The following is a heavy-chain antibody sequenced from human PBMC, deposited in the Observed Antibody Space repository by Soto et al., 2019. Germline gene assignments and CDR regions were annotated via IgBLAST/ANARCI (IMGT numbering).Heavy chain of an antibody. D-gene: IGHD4-17*01. J-gene: IGHJ4*02. CDR1: GCTFSDYY. V-gene: IGHV3-11*06. CDR3: ARGVLYGDYFDY. CDR2: ISSSSSYI. Sequence: GGSMRLSCAAAGCTFSDYYRSWIRQAPGKGLEWVSYISSSSSYIYYADSVKGRFTISRDNAKNSLYLQMNSLRAEDTAVYYCARGVLYGDYFDYWGQGTLVTVSS.